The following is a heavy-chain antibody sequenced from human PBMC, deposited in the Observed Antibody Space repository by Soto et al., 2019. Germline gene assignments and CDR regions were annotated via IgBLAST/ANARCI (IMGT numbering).Heavy chain of an antibody. CDR1: GYTFTSYA. CDR3: TTDPATTVTNPYSAIDV. D-gene: IGHD4-17*01. CDR2: IIPIFGKA. Sequence: ASVKVSCKASGYTFTSYAMHWVRQAPGQRLEWMGWIIPIFGKANYAQKFQGRVTITADESTSTAYMELSSLRSEDTAVYYCTTDPATTVTNPYSAIDVWGQGTMVTVSS. J-gene: IGHJ6*02. V-gene: IGHV1-69*13.